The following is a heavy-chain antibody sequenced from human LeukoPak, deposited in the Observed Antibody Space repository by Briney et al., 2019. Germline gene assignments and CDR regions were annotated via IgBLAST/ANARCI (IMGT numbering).Heavy chain of an antibody. Sequence: ASVKVSCKASGYTFTSYAMHWVRQAPGQRLEWMGWINAGSGNTKYLQKFQGRVTITRDTSASTAYMELSSLRSEDTAVYYCARDTAISYFDYWGQGTLVTVSS. CDR1: GYTFTSYA. J-gene: IGHJ4*02. CDR3: ARDTAISYFDY. CDR2: INAGSGNT. D-gene: IGHD5-18*01. V-gene: IGHV1-3*01.